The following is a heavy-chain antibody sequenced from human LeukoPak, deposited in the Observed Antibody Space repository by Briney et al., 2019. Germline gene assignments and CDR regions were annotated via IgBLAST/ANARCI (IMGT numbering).Heavy chain of an antibody. Sequence: ASVKVSCKASGYTFTSYGISWVRQAPGQGLEWMGIINPSGGSTSYAQRFQGRVTMTRDTSTSTVYMELSSLRSEDTAVYYCARDHYYDSSGYENRRAFDIWGQGTMVTVSS. V-gene: IGHV1-46*01. J-gene: IGHJ3*02. D-gene: IGHD3-22*01. CDR1: GYTFTSYG. CDR3: ARDHYYDSSGYENRRAFDI. CDR2: INPSGGST.